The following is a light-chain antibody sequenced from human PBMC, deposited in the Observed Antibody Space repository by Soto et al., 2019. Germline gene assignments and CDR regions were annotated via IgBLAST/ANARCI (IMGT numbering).Light chain of an antibody. Sequence: EIVLTQSPGTQSLSPGERASLSCRASQSVSSSYLAWYQQKPGQAPRLLIYGASSRATGIPDRFSGSGSGTDFILTIDRLEPEDFAVYYCQQYGGSHPYTFGQGTKLEIK. CDR2: GAS. CDR1: QSVSSSY. V-gene: IGKV3-20*01. CDR3: QQYGGSHPYT. J-gene: IGKJ2*01.